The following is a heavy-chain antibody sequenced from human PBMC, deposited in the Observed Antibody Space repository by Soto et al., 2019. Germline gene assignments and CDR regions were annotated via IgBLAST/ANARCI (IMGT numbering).Heavy chain of an antibody. Sequence: SETLSLTCTVSGASISGFYWSWIRKSAGKGLEWIGRIYATGTTDYNPSLKSRVMMSVDTSKRQFSLKLRSVTAADTAVYYCVRDGTKTLRDWFDPWGQGISVTVSS. CDR2: IYATGTT. D-gene: IGHD1-1*01. CDR1: GASISGFY. V-gene: IGHV4-4*07. CDR3: VRDGTKTLRDWFDP. J-gene: IGHJ5*02.